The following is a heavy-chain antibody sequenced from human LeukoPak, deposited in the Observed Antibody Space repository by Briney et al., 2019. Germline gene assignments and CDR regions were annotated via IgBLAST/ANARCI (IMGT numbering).Heavy chain of an antibody. D-gene: IGHD1-26*01. CDR2: IYYSGST. V-gene: IGHV4-39*07. CDR1: GGSISSSSYY. CDR3: ARAAIVGAIPIWFDP. Sequence: SETLSLTCTVSGGSISSSSYYWGWIRQPPGKGLEWIGSIYYSGSTYYNPSLKSRVTISVDTSKNQFSLKLSSVTAADTAVYYCARAAIVGAIPIWFDPWGQGTLVTVSS. J-gene: IGHJ5*02.